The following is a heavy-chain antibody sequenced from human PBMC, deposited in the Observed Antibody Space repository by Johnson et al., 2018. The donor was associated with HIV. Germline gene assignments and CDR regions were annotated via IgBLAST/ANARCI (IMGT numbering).Heavy chain of an antibody. J-gene: IGHJ3*01. CDR1: GFTFSSYW. V-gene: IGHV3-7*05. D-gene: IGHD1-26*01. CDR3: ARDRVYSGSYYSGAFDV. Sequence: VESGGGVVQPGRSLRLSCAASGFTFSSYWMSWVRQAPGKGLEWVANIKQDGSEKYYVDSLKGRFTISRDNVKKSLFLQMNGLRADDTAVYYCARDRVYSGSYYSGAFDVWGQGAMVTVSS. CDR2: IKQDGSEK.